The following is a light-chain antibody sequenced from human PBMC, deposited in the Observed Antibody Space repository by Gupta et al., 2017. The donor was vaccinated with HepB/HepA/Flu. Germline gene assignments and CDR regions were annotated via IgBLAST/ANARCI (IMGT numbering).Light chain of an antibody. CDR3: KHTLSVPLA. CDR1: DNIMTY. CDR2: AAS. V-gene: IGKV1-39*01. Sequence: DIQLTQSPSFLSASVGDRVTITCRASDNIMTYLNWYQHKPGEAPKLLIYAASSLQTGVPSRFTGVESGQHFTLPIAGLKPQIFATYNCKHTLSVPLAFGGGTKVDI. J-gene: IGKJ4*01.